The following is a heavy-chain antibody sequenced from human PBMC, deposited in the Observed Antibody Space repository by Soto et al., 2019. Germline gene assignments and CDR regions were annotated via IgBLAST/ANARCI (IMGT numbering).Heavy chain of an antibody. J-gene: IGHJ6*02. CDR2: IYYSGNT. V-gene: IGHV4-30-4*01. CDR3: AREVRGVADYFYYGMDV. Sequence: SETLSLTCSVSGGSISSGDYYWSWIRQPPGKGLEWIGYIYYSGNTYYNPSLKGRVTISLDTSKNQFSLKLSSVTAADTAVYYCAREVRGVADYFYYGMDVWGQGTTVT. CDR1: GGSISSGDYY. D-gene: IGHD3-10*01.